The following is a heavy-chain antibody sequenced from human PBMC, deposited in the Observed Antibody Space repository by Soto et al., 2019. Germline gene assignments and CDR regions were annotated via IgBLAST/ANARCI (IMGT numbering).Heavy chain of an antibody. CDR2: IYYTGTT. CDR1: IGSITSYY. J-gene: IGHJ4*02. D-gene: IGHD5-12*01. V-gene: IGHV4-59*01. Sequence: SETLSLTCTVSIGSITSYYWSWIRQPPGKGLEWIGYIYYTGTTNYNPSLKSRVTMSVDTSKNQFSLKVSSVTAADTAVYYCARFAHVAKYFDYWGQGTLVTVSS. CDR3: ARFAHVAKYFDY.